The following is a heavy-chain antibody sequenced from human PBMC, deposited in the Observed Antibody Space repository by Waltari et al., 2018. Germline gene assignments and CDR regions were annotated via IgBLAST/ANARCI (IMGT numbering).Heavy chain of an antibody. CDR1: GFTFSSYA. D-gene: IGHD3-10*01. V-gene: IGHV3-23*03. Sequence: EVQLLESGGGLVQPGGSLRLSCAASGFTFSSYAMSWVRQAPGKGLEWVSVIYSGGSTYYADSVKGRCTISRDNSKNTLYLQMNSLRAEDTAVYYCASGSGSYSSEYFQHWGQGTLVTVSS. J-gene: IGHJ1*01. CDR2: IYSGGST. CDR3: ASGSGSYSSEYFQH.